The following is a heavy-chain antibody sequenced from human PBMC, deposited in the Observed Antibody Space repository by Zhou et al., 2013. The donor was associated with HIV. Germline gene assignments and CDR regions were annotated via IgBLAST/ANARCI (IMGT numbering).Heavy chain of an antibody. CDR2: ISSYRGHT. J-gene: IGHJ6*03. CDR1: GYTLTDFG. D-gene: IGHD6-25*01. Sequence: QLQLVQSGAEVKRPGASVKVSCKASGYTLTDFGLSWVRQAPGQGLEWVGWISSYRGHTNYAQKLQGRVSVTTDTSTNTAYMEVRSLRSDDTAVYFCARALSARWIGGGFFYMDVVGYKGPRSP. CDR3: ARALSARWIGGGFFYMDV. V-gene: IGHV1-18*01.